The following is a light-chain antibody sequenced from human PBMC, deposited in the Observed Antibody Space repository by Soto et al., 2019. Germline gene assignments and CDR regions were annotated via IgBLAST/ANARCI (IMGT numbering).Light chain of an antibody. CDR1: QSVTSSY. V-gene: IGKV3-20*01. J-gene: IGKJ1*01. CDR3: HQYGASPRT. CDR2: GAS. Sequence: EIVLTQSPDTLSLSPGERATLSCRASQSVTSSYLAWYQQKPVQAPRLLIFGASNSATGIPDRFSGSGSGTDFTLTINGLEPEDFAVYYCHQYGASPRTFGQGTKVEIK.